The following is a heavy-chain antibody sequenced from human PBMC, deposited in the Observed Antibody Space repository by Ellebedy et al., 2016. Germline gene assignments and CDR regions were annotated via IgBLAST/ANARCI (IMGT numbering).Heavy chain of an antibody. Sequence: GSLRLSXTVSGGSISSYYWSWIRQPPGKGLEWIGEINHSGSTNYNPSLKSRVTISVDTSKNQFSLKLSSVTAADTAVYYCARDVNNGRSSWGQGILVTVSS. D-gene: IGHD1/OR15-1a*01. CDR1: GGSISSYY. V-gene: IGHV4-34*01. CDR3: ARDVNNGRSS. CDR2: INHSGST. J-gene: IGHJ5*02.